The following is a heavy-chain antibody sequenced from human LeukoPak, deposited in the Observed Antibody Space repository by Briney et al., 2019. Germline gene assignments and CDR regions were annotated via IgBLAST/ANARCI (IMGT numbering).Heavy chain of an antibody. Sequence: GGSLRLSCAASGFTVSSNYMSWVRQAPGKGLEWVSVIYSDGSTYYADSVKGRFTISRDNSKNTLNLQMNSLRPEDTAVYFCATFRGANAAPFDYWGQGTLVTVSS. CDR2: IYSDGST. J-gene: IGHJ4*02. CDR1: GFTVSSNY. D-gene: IGHD4/OR15-4a*01. CDR3: ATFRGANAAPFDY. V-gene: IGHV3-53*01.